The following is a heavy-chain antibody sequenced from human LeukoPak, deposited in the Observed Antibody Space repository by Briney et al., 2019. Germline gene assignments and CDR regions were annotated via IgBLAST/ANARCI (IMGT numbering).Heavy chain of an antibody. CDR3: ARDYGQYDSSGYYYFGAFDI. V-gene: IGHV3-23*01. CDR2: VSGSGGST. CDR1: GFTFSSYA. D-gene: IGHD3-22*01. J-gene: IGHJ3*02. Sequence: PGGSLRLSCAASGFTFSSYAMSWVRQAPGKGLWWVSGVSGSGGSTYYADSVKGRFTISRDNSKNTLYLQMNSLRAEDTAVYYCARDYGQYDSSGYYYFGAFDIWGQGTMVTVSS.